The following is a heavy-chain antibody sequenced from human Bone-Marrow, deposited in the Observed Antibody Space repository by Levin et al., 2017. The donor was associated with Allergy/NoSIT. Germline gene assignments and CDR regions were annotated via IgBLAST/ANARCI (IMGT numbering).Heavy chain of an antibody. V-gene: IGHV3-33*01. CDR2: IWYDGSNK. J-gene: IGHJ5*02. CDR3: ARDSVGSQQLNWFDP. CDR1: GFTFSSYG. D-gene: IGHD6-13*01. Sequence: GGSLRLSCAASGFTFSSYGMHWVRQAPGKGLEWVAVIWYDGSNKYYADSVKGRFTISRDNSKNTLYLQMNSLRAEDTAVYYCARDSVGSQQLNWFDPWGQGTLVTVSS.